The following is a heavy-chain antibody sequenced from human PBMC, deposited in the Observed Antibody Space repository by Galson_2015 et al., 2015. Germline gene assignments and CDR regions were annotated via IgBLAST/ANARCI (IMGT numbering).Heavy chain of an antibody. CDR3: ARPGCSKSACYSSSYYGMDV. CDR2: IDPRDSYT. Sequence: QSGAEVKKPGESLRISCTGSGYSFTNYWISWVRQMPGRGLEWMGRIDPRDSYTDYSPSFRSHVTISVDKSISTVYLQWSSLKASDTAMYYCARPGCSKSACYSSSYYGMDVWGQGTTVTVSS. CDR1: GYSFTNYW. V-gene: IGHV5-10-1*01. J-gene: IGHJ6*02. D-gene: IGHD2-21*02.